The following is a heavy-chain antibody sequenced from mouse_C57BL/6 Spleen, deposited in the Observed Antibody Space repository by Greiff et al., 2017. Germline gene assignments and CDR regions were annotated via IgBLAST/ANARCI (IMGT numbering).Heavy chain of an antibody. CDR3: TRSRDYSYYYAMDY. CDR1: GYTFTSYW. Sequence: VQLQQPGAELVRPGTSVKLSCKASGYTFTSYWMHWVKQRPGQGLEWIGVIDPSDSYTNYNQKFKGKATLTVDTSSSTAYMQHSSLTSEDSAVYYFTRSRDYSYYYAMDYWGQGTSVTVSS. V-gene: IGHV1-59*01. J-gene: IGHJ4*01. CDR2: IDPSDSYT. D-gene: IGHD1-1*01.